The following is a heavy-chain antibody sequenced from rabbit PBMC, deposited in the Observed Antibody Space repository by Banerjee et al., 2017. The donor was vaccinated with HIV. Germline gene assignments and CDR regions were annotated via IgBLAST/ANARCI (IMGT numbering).Heavy chain of an antibody. D-gene: IGHD4-2*01. Sequence: QEHLEESGGDLVKPEGSLTLTCTTSGFSFSSAHWIYWVRQAPGKGLEWIGTIYAGSTGTIDYASWAKGRFTISKISSTTVTLQMTSLTAADTATYFCARDDAGVVGYDWDLWGQGTLVTVS. CDR1: GFSFSSAHW. V-gene: IGHV1S45*01. CDR2: IYAGSTGTI. CDR3: ARDDAGVVGYDWDL. J-gene: IGHJ3*01.